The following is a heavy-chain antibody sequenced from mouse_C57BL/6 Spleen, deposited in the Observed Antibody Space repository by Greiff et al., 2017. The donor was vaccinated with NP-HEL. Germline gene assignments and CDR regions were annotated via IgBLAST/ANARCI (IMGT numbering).Heavy chain of an antibody. Sequence: EVMLVESGEGLVKPGGSLKLSCAASGFTFSSYAMSWVRQTPEKRLEWVAYISSGGDYIYYADTVKGRFTISRDNARNTLYLQMSSLKSEDTAMYYCTRVYEYSYYFDYWGQGTTLTVSS. J-gene: IGHJ2*01. CDR1: GFTFSSYA. D-gene: IGHD2-10*02. CDR2: ISSGGDYI. V-gene: IGHV5-9-1*02. CDR3: TRVYEYSYYFDY.